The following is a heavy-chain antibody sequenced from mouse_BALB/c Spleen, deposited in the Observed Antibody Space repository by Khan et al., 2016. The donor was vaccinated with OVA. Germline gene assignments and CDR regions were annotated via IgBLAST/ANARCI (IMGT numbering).Heavy chain of an antibody. D-gene: IGHD2-12*01. CDR1: GYTFAYYT. CDR3: ARDCYAWFPY. CDR2: INPTSDYT. V-gene: IGHV1-4*01. Sequence: QVQLQQSGAELARPGASVKMSCKASGYTFAYYTMHWIKQRPGLGLEWIGSINPTSDYTNYNQKFKDKATLTADKSSSTAYMQLSSLTSEDSAVYYCARDCYAWFPYWGQGTLVTVSA. J-gene: IGHJ3*01.